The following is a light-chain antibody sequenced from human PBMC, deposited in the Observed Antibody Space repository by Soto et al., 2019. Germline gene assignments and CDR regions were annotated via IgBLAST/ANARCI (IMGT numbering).Light chain of an antibody. CDR2: EVN. Sequence: QSALTQPPSASGSPGQSVTISCTGTGSDIGGYNFVSWYQQHPGKVPKLIIYEVNKRPSGVPDRFSGSKSGNTASLTVSGLQADDEADDYCSSYAGTNNRYVFGTGTKLTVL. CDR1: GSDIGGYNF. CDR3: SSYAGTNNRYV. V-gene: IGLV2-8*01. J-gene: IGLJ1*01.